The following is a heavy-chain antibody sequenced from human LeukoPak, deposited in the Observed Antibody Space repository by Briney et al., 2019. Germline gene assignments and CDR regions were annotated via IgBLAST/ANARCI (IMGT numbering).Heavy chain of an antibody. D-gene: IGHD3-22*01. Sequence: ASVKVSCKASGYTFTSYGISWVRQAPGQGLEWMGWISAYNGNTNYAQKLQGRVTMTTDTSTSTAHMELRSLRSDDTAVYYCARGGEYYYDSSAPRYYYYYYMDVWGKGTTVTISS. CDR2: ISAYNGNT. J-gene: IGHJ6*03. V-gene: IGHV1-18*01. CDR3: ARGGEYYYDSSAPRYYYYYYMDV. CDR1: GYTFTSYG.